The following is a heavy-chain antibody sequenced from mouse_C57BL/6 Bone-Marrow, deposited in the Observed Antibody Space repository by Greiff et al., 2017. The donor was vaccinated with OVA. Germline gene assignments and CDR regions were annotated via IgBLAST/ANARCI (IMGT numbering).Heavy chain of an antibody. CDR1: GYTFTSYW. D-gene: IGHD1-1*01. J-gene: IGHJ2*01. CDR2: IDPSDSYT. Sequence: QVQLQQSGAELVMPGASVKLSCKASGYTFTSYWMHWVKQRPGQGLEWIGEIDPSDSYTNYNQKFKGKSTLTVDKSSSTAYMQLSSLTSEDSAVYYGARWGFTTVPYFDDWGQGTTLTVSS. V-gene: IGHV1-69*01. CDR3: ARWGFTTVPYFDD.